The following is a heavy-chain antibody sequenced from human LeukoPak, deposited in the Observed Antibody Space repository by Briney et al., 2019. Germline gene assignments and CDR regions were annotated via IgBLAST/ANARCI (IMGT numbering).Heavy chain of an antibody. V-gene: IGHV3-48*01. CDR3: ARDLRGMDV. CDR2: ISSSSSTI. J-gene: IGHJ6*02. CDR1: GFTFSSYS. Sequence: GGSLRLSCAASGFTFSSYSMNWVRQAPGKGLEWVSYISSSSSTIYYADSVKGRFTISRDNSKNTLYLQMNSLRAEDTAVYYCARDLRGMDVWGQGTTVTVSS.